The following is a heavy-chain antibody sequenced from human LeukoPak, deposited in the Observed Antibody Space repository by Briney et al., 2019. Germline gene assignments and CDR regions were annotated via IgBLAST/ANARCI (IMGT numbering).Heavy chain of an antibody. Sequence: TSGTLSLTCAVSGVSISTSEWWIWVRQPPGQGLEGIGEIHRDGRTRYNPSLTSRVTMSMDYSKNQFSLNVRFVTAADTAIYYCGKTDIYFNPIDYWGPGSLVTVSS. J-gene: IGHJ4*02. CDR1: GVSISTSEW. V-gene: IGHV4-4*02. CDR3: GKTDIYFNPIDY. D-gene: IGHD3-9*01. CDR2: IHRDGRT.